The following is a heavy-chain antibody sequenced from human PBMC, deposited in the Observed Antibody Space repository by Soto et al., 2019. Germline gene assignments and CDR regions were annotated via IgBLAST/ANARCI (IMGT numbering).Heavy chain of an antibody. D-gene: IGHD6-6*01. Sequence: GASVEVSCKASGYTFTSYDINWVRQANEQGLEWMGWMNPNSGDTGYAQKFQGRVTMTRNTSISTAYLELSSLRSEDTAVYYCARALVAARNTYPYYYYMDVWGKGTTVTVSS. V-gene: IGHV1-8*01. CDR2: MNPNSGDT. J-gene: IGHJ6*03. CDR1: GYTFTSYD. CDR3: ARALVAARNTYPYYYYMDV.